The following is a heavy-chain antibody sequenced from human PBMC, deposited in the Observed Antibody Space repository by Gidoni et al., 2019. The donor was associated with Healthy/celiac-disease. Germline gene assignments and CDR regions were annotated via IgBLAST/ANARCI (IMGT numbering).Heavy chain of an antibody. J-gene: IGHJ6*02. CDR3: ASLYCTNGVCYTDYYYGMDV. D-gene: IGHD2-8*01. V-gene: IGHV1-69*01. Sequence: QVQPVQSGAEVKKPGSSVKVSCKASGCTFSRYAISWVRQAPGQGLEWMGGIIPIFGTANYAQKFQSRVTITADESTSTAYMELSSLRSEDTAVYYCASLYCTNGVCYTDYYYGMDVWGQGTTVTVSS. CDR2: IIPIFGTA. CDR1: GCTFSRYA.